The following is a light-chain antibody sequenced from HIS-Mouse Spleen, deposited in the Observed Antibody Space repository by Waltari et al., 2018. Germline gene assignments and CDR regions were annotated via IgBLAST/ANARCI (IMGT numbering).Light chain of an antibody. V-gene: IGLV2-23*01. Sequence: QSALTQPASVSGSPGQSITIPCTATSSDVGSYNLVSWYQQHPGKAPKCMIYEGSKRPSGVSNRFSGSKSGNTASLTISGLQAEDEADYYCCSYAGSSTWVFGGGTKLTVL. CDR2: EGS. CDR1: SSDVGSYNL. J-gene: IGLJ3*02. CDR3: CSYAGSSTWV.